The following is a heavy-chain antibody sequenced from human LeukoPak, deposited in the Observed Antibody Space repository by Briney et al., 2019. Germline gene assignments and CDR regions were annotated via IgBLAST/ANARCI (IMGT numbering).Heavy chain of an antibody. CDR3: ARETFGMFDP. Sequence: SETLSLTCAVYGGSFSGYYWSWIRQPPGKGLEWIGEINHSGSTNYNPSLKSRVTISVDTSKNQFSLKLSSVTAADTAVYYCARETFGMFDPWGQGTLVTVSS. J-gene: IGHJ5*02. V-gene: IGHV4-34*01. D-gene: IGHD3-16*01. CDR2: INHSGST. CDR1: GGSFSGYY.